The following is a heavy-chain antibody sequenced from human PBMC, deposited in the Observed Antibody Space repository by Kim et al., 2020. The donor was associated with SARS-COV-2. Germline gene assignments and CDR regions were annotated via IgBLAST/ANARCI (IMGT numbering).Heavy chain of an antibody. V-gene: IGHV3-7*01. D-gene: IGHD6-25*01. Sequence: KDYVDSVKGRFAISRDNAKSSLYLQMSSLRADDTAVYYCATDRGYGAYGPWGRGTLVTVSS. CDR2: K. J-gene: IGHJ5*02. CDR3: ATDRGYGAYGP.